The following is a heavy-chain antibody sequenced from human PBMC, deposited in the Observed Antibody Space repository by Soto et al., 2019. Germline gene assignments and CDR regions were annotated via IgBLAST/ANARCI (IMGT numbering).Heavy chain of an antibody. CDR3: AKDIDIGIAVAGTSGLGMVGSFDY. V-gene: IGHV3-30*18. Sequence: GGSLRLSCAASGFTFSSYGMHWVRQAPGKGLEWVAVISYDGSNKYYADSVKGRFTISRDNSKNTLYLQMNSLRAEDTAVYYCAKDIDIGIAVAGTSGLGMVGSFDYWGQGTLVTVSS. D-gene: IGHD6-19*01. CDR1: GFTFSSYG. CDR2: ISYDGSNK. J-gene: IGHJ4*02.